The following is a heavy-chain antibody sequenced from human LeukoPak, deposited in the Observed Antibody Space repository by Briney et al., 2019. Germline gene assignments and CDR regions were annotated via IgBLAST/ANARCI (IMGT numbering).Heavy chain of an antibody. Sequence: GGSLRLSCAASGFTVNNNYMSWVRHAPGNGLERVSVIYGDGRTSHSASVRGRFTISRDNSKNIVSLQMNNLRAEDTAVYYCARGRGLGVVSPYFDYWGQRTLVTVSS. CDR1: GFTVNNNY. CDR2: IYGDGRT. J-gene: IGHJ4*02. V-gene: IGHV3-53*01. CDR3: ARGRGLGVVSPYFDY. D-gene: IGHD3-3*01.